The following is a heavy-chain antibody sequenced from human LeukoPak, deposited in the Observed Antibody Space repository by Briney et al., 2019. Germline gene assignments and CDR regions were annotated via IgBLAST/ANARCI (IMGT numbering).Heavy chain of an antibody. CDR1: GFTFSTYS. V-gene: IGHV3-48*01. CDR2: ISSSSSTI. D-gene: IGHD3-22*01. Sequence: PGGSLRLSCAASGFTFSTYSMNWVRQAPGKGLEWVSYISSSSSTIYYADSVKGRFTISRDNAKNSLYLQMNSLRAEDTAVYYWARGSTYYDSIGKAPFDYWGKGTLVTVSS. CDR3: ARGSTYYDSIGKAPFDY. J-gene: IGHJ4*02.